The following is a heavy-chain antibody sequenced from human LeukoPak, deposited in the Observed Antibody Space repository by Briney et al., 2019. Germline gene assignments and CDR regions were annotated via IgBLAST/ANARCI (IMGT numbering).Heavy chain of an antibody. CDR3: APPATAAARIRYFDWLLAY. V-gene: IGHV1-69*04. Sequence: GASVKVSCKASGGXFSSYAISWVRQAPGQGLEWMGRIIPILGIANYAQKFQGRVTITADKSTSTAYMELSSLRSEDTAVYYCAPPATAAARIRYFDWLLAYWGQGTLITVSS. D-gene: IGHD3-9*01. CDR2: IIPILGIA. CDR1: GGXFSSYA. J-gene: IGHJ4*02.